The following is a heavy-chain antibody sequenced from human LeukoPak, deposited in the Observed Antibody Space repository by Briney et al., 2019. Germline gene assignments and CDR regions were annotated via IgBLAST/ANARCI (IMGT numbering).Heavy chain of an antibody. CDR2: VYYSGST. J-gene: IGHJ5*02. CDR3: ARGYNWFDP. Sequence: NPSETLSLTCTVSGGSISSYYWSWIRQPPGKGMEWIGYVYYSGSTNSNPSLKSRVTISVDTSNNHFSLQVTSMTAADTAIYYCARGYNWFDPWGQGTLVTVSS. CDR1: GGSISSYY. V-gene: IGHV4-59*01.